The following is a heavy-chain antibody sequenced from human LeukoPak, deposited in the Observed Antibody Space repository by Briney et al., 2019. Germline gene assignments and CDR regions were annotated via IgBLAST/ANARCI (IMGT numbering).Heavy chain of an antibody. CDR2: INQDGSEK. J-gene: IGHJ4*02. Sequence: GGSLRLSCAASGFTFTTYWMGWVRQAPGKGLEWVANINQDGSEKYYVDSVKGRFTISRDNAKNTLYLQMNSLRTEDTAVYYCAKVRWDNSGWYYLDYWGQGTLVTVSS. CDR3: AKVRWDNSGWYYLDY. V-gene: IGHV3-7*01. D-gene: IGHD6-19*01. CDR1: GFTFTTYW.